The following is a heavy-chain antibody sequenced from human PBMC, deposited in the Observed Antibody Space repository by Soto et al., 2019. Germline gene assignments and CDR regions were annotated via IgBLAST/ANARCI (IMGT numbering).Heavy chain of an antibody. CDR3: VRDWESTTQTWGFGDS. CDR1: GGPFSGYP. Sequence: QVQVVQSGAEVKKPGSSWKFSCKASGGPFSGYPITWVRQAPGQGLGWLGRIIPIFGVTNYAQKFQDRLTMSADRPTTTAYMELSSLTSADTAVYYCVRDWESTTQTWGFGDSWGQGTLVTVSS. D-gene: IGHD3-10*01. J-gene: IGHJ4*02. CDR2: IIPIFGVT. V-gene: IGHV1-69*04.